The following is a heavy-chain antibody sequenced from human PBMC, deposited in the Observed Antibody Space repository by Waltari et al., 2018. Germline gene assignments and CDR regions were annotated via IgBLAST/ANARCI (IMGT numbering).Heavy chain of an antibody. V-gene: IGHV4-38-2*01. CDR1: GYFTSVGYY. CDR2: IYRGTISQSWIE. D-gene: IGHD4-4*01. J-gene: IGHJ4*02. CDR3: ARLPYSNGGYYFDY. Sequence: QVQLQESGPTLVKSSETLSLSCAVSGYFTSVGYYWGWVRQPPGKGLESLASIYRGTISQSWIEYYNPSRSSRLTISLDTSRNVFSLKLTSVTAADTATYFCARLPYSNGGYYFDYWGQGIQVTVSS.